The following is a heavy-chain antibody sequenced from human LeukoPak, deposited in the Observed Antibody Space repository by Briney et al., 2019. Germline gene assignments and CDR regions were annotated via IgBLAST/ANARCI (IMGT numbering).Heavy chain of an antibody. Sequence: SETLSLTCTVSGGSISSSSYYWGWIRQPPGKGLEWIGSMYYSGSTYYNPSLKSRVTISVDTSKNQFSLKLSSVTAADTAVYYCARRARLYSSSWLNWFDPWGQGTLVTVSS. CDR2: MYYSGST. CDR1: GGSISSSSYY. CDR3: ARRARLYSSSWLNWFDP. J-gene: IGHJ5*02. D-gene: IGHD6-13*01. V-gene: IGHV4-39*07.